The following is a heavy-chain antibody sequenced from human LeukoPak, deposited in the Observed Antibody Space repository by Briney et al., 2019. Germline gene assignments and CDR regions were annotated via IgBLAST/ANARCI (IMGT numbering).Heavy chain of an antibody. J-gene: IGHJ4*02. D-gene: IGHD3-3*01. CDR1: GYTFTGYY. V-gene: IGHV1-2*02. Sequence: ASVKVSCKASGYTFTGYYMHWVRQAPGQGLEWMGWINPNSGGTNYAQKFQGRVTMTTDTSTSTAYMELRSLRSDDTAVYYCARDQGPYYDFWSGYYALDYWGQGTLVTVSS. CDR2: INPNSGGT. CDR3: ARDQGPYYDFWSGYYALDY.